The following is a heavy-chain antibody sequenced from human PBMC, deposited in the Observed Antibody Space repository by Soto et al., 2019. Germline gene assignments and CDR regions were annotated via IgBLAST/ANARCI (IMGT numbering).Heavy chain of an antibody. Sequence: QVRLQESGPGLVKPSETLSLTCTVSGGSISSYYWSWIRQPPGKGLEWIGNMYNTGSTVYNPSLKSRVTISVDTSKNRFYLKVNSVTAADTAVYYCARDLWGYCGTDCYPLDVWGQGTTVTVSS. V-gene: IGHV4-59*01. CDR3: ARDLWGYCGTDCYPLDV. D-gene: IGHD2-21*02. J-gene: IGHJ6*02. CDR1: GGSISSYY. CDR2: MYNTGST.